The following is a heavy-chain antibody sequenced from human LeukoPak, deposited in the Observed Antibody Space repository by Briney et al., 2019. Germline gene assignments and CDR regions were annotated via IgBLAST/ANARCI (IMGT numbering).Heavy chain of an antibody. Sequence: GGSLRLSCAASGFTFNHYGMHWVRQAPGKGRECGAFIRYDGSNKSCADSEKGRFTISRDNSKNTLYLQMNSLRAEDTAVYYCAKDLCRSTSCYCDYWGQGTLATVSS. V-gene: IGHV3-30*02. CDR3: AKDLCRSTSCYCDY. CDR1: GFTFNHYG. CDR2: IRYDGSNK. J-gene: IGHJ4*02. D-gene: IGHD2-2*01.